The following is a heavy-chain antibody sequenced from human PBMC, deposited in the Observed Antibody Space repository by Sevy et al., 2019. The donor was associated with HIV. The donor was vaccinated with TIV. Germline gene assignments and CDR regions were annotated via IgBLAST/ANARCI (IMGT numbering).Heavy chain of an antibody. CDR3: TTDGGGYNYGYSFDY. D-gene: IGHD5-18*01. J-gene: IGHJ4*02. V-gene: IGHV3-15*07. Sequence: GGSLRLSCAASGFTFSNAWMNWVRQAPGKGLEWVGRIKNKTDGGTTYYAAPVKGRFTISRDDSKNTLYLQMNSLKTEDTAVYYCTTDGGGYNYGYSFDYWGQGTLVTVSS. CDR1: GFTFSNAW. CDR2: IKNKTDGGTT.